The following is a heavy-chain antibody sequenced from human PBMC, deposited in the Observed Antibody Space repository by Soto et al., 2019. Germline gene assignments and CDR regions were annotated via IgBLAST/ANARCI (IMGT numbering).Heavy chain of an antibody. D-gene: IGHD3-16*01. J-gene: IGHJ4*02. V-gene: IGHV3-11*06. CDR2: ISSSSSYT. Sequence: GGSLRLSCAASGFTFSDYYMSWIRQAPGKGLEWVSYISSSSSYTNYADSVKGRFTISRDNAKNSLYLQMNSLRAEDTAVYYCARHDAYRLGVDYWGQGTLVTVS. CDR1: GFTFSDYY. CDR3: ARHDAYRLGVDY.